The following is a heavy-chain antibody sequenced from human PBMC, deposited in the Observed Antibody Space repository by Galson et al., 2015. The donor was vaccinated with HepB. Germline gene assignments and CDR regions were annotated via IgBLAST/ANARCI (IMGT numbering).Heavy chain of an antibody. V-gene: IGHV3-11*03. D-gene: IGHD4-23*01. J-gene: IGHJ4*02. CDR2: ISSSSSYT. Sequence: SLRLSCAASGFTFSDYYMSWIRQAPGKGLEWVSYISSSSSYTNYADSVKGRFTISRDNAKNSLYLQMNSLRAEDTAVYYCAKTYGGNSVSDYWGQGTLVTVSS. CDR3: AKTYGGNSVSDY. CDR1: GFTFSDYY.